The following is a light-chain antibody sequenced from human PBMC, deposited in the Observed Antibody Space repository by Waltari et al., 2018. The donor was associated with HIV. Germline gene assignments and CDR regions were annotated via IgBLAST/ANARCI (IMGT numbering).Light chain of an antibody. J-gene: IGLJ1*01. CDR1: TASVPDRSI. V-gene: IGLV7-43*01. CDR2: STS. Sequence: HTVVTPQPSLTVSPGRSVPPTCASSTASVPDRSIPHWFQQKPGQAPRALIYSTSNKHSWTPARFSGSLLGGKAALTLSGVQPEDEAEYYCLLYYGGANYVFGTGTKVTVL. CDR3: LLYYGGANYV.